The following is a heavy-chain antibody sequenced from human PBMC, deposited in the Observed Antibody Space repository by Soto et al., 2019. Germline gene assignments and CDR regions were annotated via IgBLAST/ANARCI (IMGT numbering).Heavy chain of an antibody. J-gene: IGHJ4*02. Sequence: QVQLVESGGALVKPGGSLRLSCAASGFPFSDYYMSWIRQAPGKGLEWVSSIGSSSSYTNYADSVEGRFTISRDNAKNSLYLQMNSLRAEDTAVYYCARRRPTGYYNYWGQGTLVTVSA. V-gene: IGHV3-11*05. CDR2: IGSSSSYT. D-gene: IGHD3-9*01. CDR3: ARRRPTGYYNY. CDR1: GFPFSDYY.